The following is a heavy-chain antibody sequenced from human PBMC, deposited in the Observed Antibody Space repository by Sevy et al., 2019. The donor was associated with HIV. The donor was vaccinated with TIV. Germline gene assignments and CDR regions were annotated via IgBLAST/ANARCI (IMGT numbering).Heavy chain of an antibody. Sequence: GGSPRLSCAASGFTFSIYGMNWVRQAPGRGLEWVSYIPSSSSYKKYADSVKGRFTISRDNTKNSLSLQMDSLRAEDTAVYYCARDLGRVRGVMSLDCWGQGTLVTVSS. V-gene: IGHV3-21*01. J-gene: IGHJ4*02. CDR3: ARDLGRVRGVMSLDC. CDR2: IPSSSSYK. CDR1: GFTFSIYG. D-gene: IGHD3-10*01.